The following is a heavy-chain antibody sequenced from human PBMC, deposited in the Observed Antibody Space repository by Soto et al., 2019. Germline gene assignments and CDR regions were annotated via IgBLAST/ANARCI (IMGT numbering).Heavy chain of an antibody. Sequence: VQLQESGPGLVKPSQTLSLTCTVSGGSISSGGYYWSWIRQHPGKGLEWIGYSYYSGSTYYNPSLKSRFTIAVDTSKNQFSLKLSSVPAADTAVYYCARGRGIVATINRSLLFDYWGQGTLVTVSS. D-gene: IGHD5-12*01. CDR2: SYYSGST. CDR1: GGSISSGGYY. J-gene: IGHJ4*02. V-gene: IGHV4-31*03. CDR3: ARGRGIVATINRSLLFDY.